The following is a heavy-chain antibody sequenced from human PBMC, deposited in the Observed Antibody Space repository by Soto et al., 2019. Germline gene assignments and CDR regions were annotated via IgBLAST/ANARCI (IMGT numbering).Heavy chain of an antibody. J-gene: IGHJ4*02. V-gene: IGHV4-39*01. CDR2: IYYSGST. CDR1: GGSISSSSYY. D-gene: IGHD4-17*01. CDR3: ARSSPHYGDYVHYFDY. Sequence: SETLSLTCTVSGGSISSSSYYWGWIRQPPGKGLEWIGSIYYSGSTYYNPSLKSRVTISVDTSKNQFSLKLSSVTAADTAVYYCARSSPHYGDYVHYFDYWGQGTLVTVSS.